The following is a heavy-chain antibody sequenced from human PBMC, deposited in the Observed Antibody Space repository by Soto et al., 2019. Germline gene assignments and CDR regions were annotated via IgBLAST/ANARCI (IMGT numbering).Heavy chain of an antibody. D-gene: IGHD3-16*01. Sequence: QVQLVQSGAEVKKPGSSVKVSCKASGGTFSSYAISWVRQAPGQGLEWMGGIIPIFGTANYAQKFQGRVTIXXDXSXXTAYMELSSLRSEDTAVYYCASRRLGGRTGNRFDPWGQGTLVTVSS. V-gene: IGHV1-69*12. CDR1: GGTFSSYA. J-gene: IGHJ5*02. CDR2: IIPIFGTA. CDR3: ASRRLGGRTGNRFDP.